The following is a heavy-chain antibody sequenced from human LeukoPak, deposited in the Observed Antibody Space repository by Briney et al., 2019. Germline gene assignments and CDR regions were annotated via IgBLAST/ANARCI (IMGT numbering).Heavy chain of an antibody. J-gene: IGHJ4*02. CDR1: GGSISSYY. V-gene: IGHV4-59*01. CDR2: IYYSGST. Sequence: SETLSLTCTVSGGSISSYYWSWIRQPPGKGLEWIGYIYYSGSTNYNPSLKSRVTISVDTSKNQFSLKLSSVTAADTAVYYCARVNTMIAGFDSWGQGTLVTVSS. CDR3: ARVNTMIAGFDS. D-gene: IGHD3-22*01.